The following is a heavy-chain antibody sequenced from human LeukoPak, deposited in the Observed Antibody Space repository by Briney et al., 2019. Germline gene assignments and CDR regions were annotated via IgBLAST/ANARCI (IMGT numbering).Heavy chain of an antibody. D-gene: IGHD3-3*02. V-gene: IGHV3-11*01. CDR3: ARISEYETASAHEQYYGMDV. J-gene: IGHJ6*02. CDR1: GFTLSDYY. CDR2: FSTGGSII. Sequence: PGGSLRLSCAASGFTLSDYYTSWLREAPGRGLEWVSYFSTGGSIIYYADSVKGRFTISRDKAKNSLYLEMNSLRADDTAVYYCARISEYETASAHEQYYGMDVWGQGTTVTVSS.